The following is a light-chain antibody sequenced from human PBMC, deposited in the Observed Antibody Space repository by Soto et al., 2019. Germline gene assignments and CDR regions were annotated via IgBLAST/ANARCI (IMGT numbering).Light chain of an antibody. CDR1: QSVSSN. V-gene: IGKV3-15*01. J-gene: IGKJ1*01. CDR3: QHYNNWPRT. CDR2: GAS. Sequence: VLTQSPGTLSLSPGARATLSCRASQSVSSNYLAWYQQKPGQAPRLLIYGASTRATGIPARFSGSGSETEFTLTISSLQSEDFAVYYCQHYNNWPRTFGQGTKVDIK.